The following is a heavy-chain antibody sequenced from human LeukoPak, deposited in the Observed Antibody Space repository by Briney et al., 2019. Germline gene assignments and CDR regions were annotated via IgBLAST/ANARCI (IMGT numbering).Heavy chain of an antibody. J-gene: IGHJ4*02. CDR3: ARDKGGSYLAPIDY. Sequence: SETLSLTCTVSGGSISSYYWGWIRQPPGKGLEWIGSIYYSGSTYYNPSLKSRVTISVDTSKNQFSLKLSSVTAADTAVYYCARDKGGSYLAPIDYWGQGTLVTVSS. CDR1: GGSISSYY. D-gene: IGHD1-26*01. CDR2: IYYSGST. V-gene: IGHV4-39*07.